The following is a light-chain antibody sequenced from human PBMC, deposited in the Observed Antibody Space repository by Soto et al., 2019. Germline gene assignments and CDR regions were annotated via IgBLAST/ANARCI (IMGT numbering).Light chain of an antibody. J-gene: IGLJ1*01. V-gene: IGLV2-23*02. CDR1: SRDVGTYNL. CDR2: EVS. Sequence: QSVLTQPASVSGSPGQSITISCTGTSRDVGTYNLVSWYQQHPGKAPKLMIYEVSKRPSGVSNRFSGSKSGNTASLTISGLQAEDEADYYCCSYAGSSTYVVGTGTKVTVL. CDR3: CSYAGSSTYV.